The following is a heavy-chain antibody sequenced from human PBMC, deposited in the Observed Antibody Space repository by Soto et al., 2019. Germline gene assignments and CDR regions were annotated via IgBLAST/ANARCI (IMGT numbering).Heavy chain of an antibody. CDR3: ASDYPQFDY. CDR2: ISSSSSYI. CDR1: GFTFSNYS. D-gene: IGHD3-16*02. Sequence: EVQLVESGGGLVKPGGSLRLSCAASGFTFSNYSMNWVRQAPGKGLEWVSSISSSSSYIYYAESVKGRFTISRDNAKNSLYLQMNSLRAEYTAVYYCASDYPQFDYWGQGTLVTVSS. V-gene: IGHV3-21*01. J-gene: IGHJ4*02.